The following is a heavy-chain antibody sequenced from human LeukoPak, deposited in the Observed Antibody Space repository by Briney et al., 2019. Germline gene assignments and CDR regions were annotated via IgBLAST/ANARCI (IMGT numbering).Heavy chain of an antibody. D-gene: IGHD1-26*01. J-gene: IGHJ4*02. CDR1: GGSISSGGYY. CDR2: IYHSGST. Sequence: SETLSLTCTVSGGSISSGGYYWSWIRQPPGKGLEWIGYIYHSGSTNYNPSLRSRVTISVDKSKNQFSLKLSSVTAADTAVYYCASSGATDKNDYWGQGTLVTVSS. V-gene: IGHV4-30-2*01. CDR3: ASSGATDKNDY.